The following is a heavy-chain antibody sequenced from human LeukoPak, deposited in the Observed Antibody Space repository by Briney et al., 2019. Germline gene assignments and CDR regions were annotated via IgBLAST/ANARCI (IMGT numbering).Heavy chain of an antibody. CDR1: GDSVSSDSAA. D-gene: IGHD5-12*01. J-gene: IGHJ4*02. Sequence: SQTLSLTCAISGDSVSSDSAAWNWIRQSPSRGLEWLGRTYYRSKWYIDYAVSVKSRITINPDTSKNQFSLKLSSVTAADTAVYYCAREERYSGYVETSTFDYWGQGTLVTVSS. CDR2: TYYRSKWYI. CDR3: AREERYSGYVETSTFDY. V-gene: IGHV6-1*01.